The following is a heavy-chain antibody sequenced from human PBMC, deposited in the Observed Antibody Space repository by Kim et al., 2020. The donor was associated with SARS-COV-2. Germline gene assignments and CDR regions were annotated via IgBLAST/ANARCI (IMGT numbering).Heavy chain of an antibody. CDR3: VRGGIQVDTTFDY. Sequence: GGSLRLSCAASGFTFSSYRMHWVRQAPGKGLVWVSRIDSDGSSTKFADSVKGRFTISRDNARNTLYLQMDSLRVEDTAVYYCVRGGIQVDTTFDYWGQGT. J-gene: IGHJ4*02. V-gene: IGHV3-74*01. CDR1: GFTFSSYR. CDR2: IDSDGSST. D-gene: IGHD3-16*01.